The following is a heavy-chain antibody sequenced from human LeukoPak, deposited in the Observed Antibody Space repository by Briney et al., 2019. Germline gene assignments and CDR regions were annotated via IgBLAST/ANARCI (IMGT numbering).Heavy chain of an antibody. Sequence: PGGSPRLSCAASGFTVSSNYMSWVRQAPGKGLEWVSVVYVGGSTYYADSVKGRFTISRDNSKNTLYLQMNSLRAQDTAVYYCARDPKIEAFDIWGQGTMVTVSS. CDR3: ARDPKIEAFDI. D-gene: IGHD2/OR15-2a*01. CDR2: VYVGGST. CDR1: GFTVSSNY. J-gene: IGHJ3*02. V-gene: IGHV3-66*01.